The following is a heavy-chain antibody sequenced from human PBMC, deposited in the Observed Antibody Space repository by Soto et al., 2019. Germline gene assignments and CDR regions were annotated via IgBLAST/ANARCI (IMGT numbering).Heavy chain of an antibody. CDR3: ARVGTIAAAGNFDY. CDR2: TYYRSKWYN. Sequence: SQALSLTCAISGDNVSSNSAAWNWIRQSPSRVLEWLGRTYYRSKWYNDYAVSVKSRITINPDTSKNQFSLQLNSVTPEDTAVYYCARVGTIAAAGNFDYWGQGTLVTSPQ. D-gene: IGHD6-13*01. J-gene: IGHJ4*02. CDR1: GDNVSSNSAA. V-gene: IGHV6-1*01.